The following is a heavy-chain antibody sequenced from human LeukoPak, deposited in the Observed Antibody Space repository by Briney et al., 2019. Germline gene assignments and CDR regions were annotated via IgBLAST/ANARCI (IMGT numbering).Heavy chain of an antibody. J-gene: IGHJ4*02. CDR2: IHDSGSS. V-gene: IGHV4-30-4*01. CDR3: ARDSGTYGYSFDY. Sequence: SETLSLTCTVSGGSISSGDYYWSWIRQPPGKGLEWIGYIHDSGSSYYNPSLKSRVTMSVDTSKNQFFLKLSSVTAADTAVYYCARDSGTYGYSFDYWGRGTLVTVSS. D-gene: IGHD3-10*01. CDR1: GGSISSGDYY.